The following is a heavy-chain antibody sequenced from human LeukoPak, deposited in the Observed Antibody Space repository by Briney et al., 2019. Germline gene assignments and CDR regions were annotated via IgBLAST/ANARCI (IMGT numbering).Heavy chain of an antibody. V-gene: IGHV4-39*01. J-gene: IGHJ4*02. CDR2: IYFSGST. CDR3: ARGLTGDINWFDY. Sequence: PSETLSLTCTVSGGSIRSSSYYWGWIRQPPGKGLEWIGSIYFSGSTYYNPSLKSRVTISVDTSTNQFSLKLNSVTAADTSVYYCARGLTGDINWFDYWGQGTLVTVSS. D-gene: IGHD7-27*01. CDR1: GGSIRSSSYY.